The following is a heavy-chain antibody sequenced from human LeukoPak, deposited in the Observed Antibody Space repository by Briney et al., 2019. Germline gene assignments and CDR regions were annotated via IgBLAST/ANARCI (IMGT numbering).Heavy chain of an antibody. D-gene: IGHD3-22*01. CDR2: LSSSSSTI. CDR1: GFTFSSYS. J-gene: IGHJ4*02. Sequence: GGSLRLSCAASGFTFSSYSMNWLRQAPGKGLEWVSYLSSSSSTIYYADSVKGRFTISRDNAKNSLYLQMNSVRAEDTAVYYCARGGPYYYDSSGFDYWGQGTLVTVSS. CDR3: ARGGPYYYDSSGFDY. V-gene: IGHV3-48*04.